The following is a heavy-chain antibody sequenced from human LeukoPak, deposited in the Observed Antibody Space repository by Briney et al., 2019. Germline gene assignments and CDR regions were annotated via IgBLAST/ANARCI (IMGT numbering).Heavy chain of an antibody. D-gene: IGHD1-26*01. J-gene: IGHJ4*02. CDR1: GGSIRSYY. Sequence: PSGTLSLTGRVPGGSIRSYYWSWSRKPPGKGLGWRGYIFLGGSTTYNPSPTSRVTISVPTSTTQFPLNLSSATAPHTALYYTAGGERGVGAHFVYWGQGALGTVSS. CDR2: IFLGGST. CDR3: AGGERGVGAHFVY. V-gene: IGHV4-59*01.